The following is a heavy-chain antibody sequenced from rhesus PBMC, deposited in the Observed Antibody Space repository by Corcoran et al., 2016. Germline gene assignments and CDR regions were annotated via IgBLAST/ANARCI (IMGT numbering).Heavy chain of an antibody. V-gene: IGHV4-160*01. D-gene: IGHD3-16*01. CDR1: GGSISNNY. Sequence: QVQLQESGPGLVKPSETLSLTCAVSGGSISNNYWSWIRQPPGKGLEWIGYIYGSSRSTYYNPSLKRRVTISPDTSKNQFSLKLSSVTAADTAVYYCARDLYSGNYYYFDYWGQGVLVTVSS. J-gene: IGHJ4*01. CDR2: IYGSSRST. CDR3: ARDLYSGNYYYFDY.